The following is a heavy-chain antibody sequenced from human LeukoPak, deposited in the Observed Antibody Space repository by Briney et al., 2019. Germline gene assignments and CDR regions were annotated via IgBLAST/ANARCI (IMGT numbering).Heavy chain of an antibody. CDR1: GDSVSSNSAA. V-gene: IGHV6-1*01. CDR2: TYYRSKWYN. D-gene: IGHD2-15*01. J-gene: IGHJ4*02. Sequence: SQTLSLTCAISGDSVSSNSAAWNWIRQSPSRGLEWLGRTYYRSKWYNDYAVSVKSRITINPDTSKNQFSLQLNSVTPKDTAVYYCASGTLGGPIWALDYWGQGTLVTVSS. CDR3: ASGTLGGPIWALDY.